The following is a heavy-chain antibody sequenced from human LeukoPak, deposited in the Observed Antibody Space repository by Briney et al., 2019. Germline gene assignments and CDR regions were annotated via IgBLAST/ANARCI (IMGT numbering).Heavy chain of an antibody. CDR1: GFTFSSYS. D-gene: IGHD3-22*01. V-gene: IGHV3-21*01. Sequence: GGSLRLSCAASGFTFSSYSMNWVRQAPGKGLEWVSSISSSSSYIYYADSVKGRFTISRDNSKNTLYLQMNSLRAEDTAVYYCASPKNYYGSSGYFGYWGQGTLVTVSS. CDR3: ASPKNYYGSSGYFGY. CDR2: ISSSSSYI. J-gene: IGHJ4*02.